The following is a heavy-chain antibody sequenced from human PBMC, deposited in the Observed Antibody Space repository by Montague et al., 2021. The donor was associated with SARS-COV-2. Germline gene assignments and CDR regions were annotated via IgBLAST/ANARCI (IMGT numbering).Heavy chain of an antibody. CDR3: ARGRPVQGSFRHFDSISSGALDI. CDR2: INQGGAP. CDR1: RGSFSNYY. V-gene: IGHV4-34*01. D-gene: IGHD3-9*01. J-gene: IGHJ3*02. Sequence: SETLSLTCAVSRGSFSNYYWTWIRQSPAKGQDWIGEINQGGAPNXTPSLKSRVTISLETSKKQISLKLNSVTVADTAVFFCARGRPVQGSFRHFDSISSGALDIWAQGSLVIVSS.